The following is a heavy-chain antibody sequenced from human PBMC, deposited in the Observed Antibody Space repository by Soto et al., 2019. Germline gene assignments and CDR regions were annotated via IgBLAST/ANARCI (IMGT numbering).Heavy chain of an antibody. V-gene: IGHV4-59*06. CDR2: IYYSGST. CDR1: GGSISSYY. CDR3: ARIAEKVAADWFDP. D-gene: IGHD6-13*01. J-gene: IGHJ5*02. Sequence: SETLSLTCTVSGGSISSYYWTWIRQHPGKGLEWIGYIYYSGSTYYNPSLKSRVTISVDTSKNQFSLKLSSVTAADTAVYYCARIAEKVAADWFDPWGQGDLLTISS.